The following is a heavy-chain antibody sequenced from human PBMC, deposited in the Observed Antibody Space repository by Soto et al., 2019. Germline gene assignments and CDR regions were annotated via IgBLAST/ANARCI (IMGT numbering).Heavy chain of an antibody. CDR3: AAITTGTTSSPPPETP. Sequence: LSLTCAVSGGSISSSNWWSWVRQPPGKGLEWIGEIYHSGSTNYNPSLKSRVTISVDKSKNQFSLHLRSVSAADTAVYFCAAITTGTTSSPPPETPWGQGTLVTVPQ. J-gene: IGHJ5*02. V-gene: IGHV4-4*01. CDR2: IYHSGST. CDR1: GGSISSSNW. D-gene: IGHD1-1*01.